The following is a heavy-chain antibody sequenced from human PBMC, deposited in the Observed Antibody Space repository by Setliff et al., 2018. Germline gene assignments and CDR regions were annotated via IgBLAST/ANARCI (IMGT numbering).Heavy chain of an antibody. CDR3: ATWNGYYSRL. Sequence: PGGSLRLSCAASGLTFSSSAMHWVRQAPGKELEYVSAISSSGDRTYYGDSVKGRFIVSRDNSKNTLYLQMGSLRAEDMGVYYCATWNGYYSRLWGQGTLVTVSS. J-gene: IGHJ4*02. V-gene: IGHV3-64*02. D-gene: IGHD5-18*01. CDR1: GLTFSSSA. CDR2: ISSSGDRT.